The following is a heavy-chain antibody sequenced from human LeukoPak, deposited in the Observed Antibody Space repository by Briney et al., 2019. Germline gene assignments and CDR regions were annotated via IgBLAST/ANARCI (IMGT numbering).Heavy chain of an antibody. J-gene: IGHJ1*01. CDR3: ALHSSGWYVDNEYFQH. Sequence: GESLKISCKGSGYSFTSYWIGWVRQMPGKGLEWMGIIYPGDSDTRYSPSFQGQVTISADKSISTAYLQWGSLKASDTAMYYCALHSSGWYVDNEYFQHWGQGTLVTVSS. CDR2: IYPGDSDT. CDR1: GYSFTSYW. V-gene: IGHV5-51*01. D-gene: IGHD6-19*01.